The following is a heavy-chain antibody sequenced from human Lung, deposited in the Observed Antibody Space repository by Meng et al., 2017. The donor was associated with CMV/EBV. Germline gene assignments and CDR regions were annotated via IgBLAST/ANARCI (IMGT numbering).Heavy chain of an antibody. Sequence: STYVFTTYKIHWVRQSPGPLLEWMGWISGGKGDTKYSQKFQDRVTFTGNTSASTVYMEVRSLTPTDTAVYYCARGVLGAGSSTFDFWGQGSLVTVSS. CDR1: TYVFTTYK. V-gene: IGHV1-3*01. CDR2: ISGGKGDT. J-gene: IGHJ4*02. D-gene: IGHD3-10*01. CDR3: ARGVLGAGSSTFDF.